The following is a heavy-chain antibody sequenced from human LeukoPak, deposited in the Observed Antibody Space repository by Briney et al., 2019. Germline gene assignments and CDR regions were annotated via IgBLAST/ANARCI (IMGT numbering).Heavy chain of an antibody. D-gene: IGHD2-21*02. CDR3: ARVSEVTLDY. V-gene: IGHV3-21*01. CDR2: ISSSSSYI. CDR1: GFTFSSYS. Sequence: PWGSLRLSCAASGFTFSSYSMNWVRQAPGKGLEWVSSISSSSSYIYYADSVKGRFTISRDNAKNSLYLQMNSLRAEDTAVYYCARVSEVTLDYWGQGTLVTVSS. J-gene: IGHJ4*02.